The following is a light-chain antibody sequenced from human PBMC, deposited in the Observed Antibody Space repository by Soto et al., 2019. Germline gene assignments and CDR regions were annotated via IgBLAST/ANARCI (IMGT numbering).Light chain of an antibody. J-gene: IGKJ1*01. CDR3: QHWVDYMWT. V-gene: IGKV1-5*03. Sequence: DIHLTQSPSTLSASVGDRVTITCRASQSISSWLAWYQQKPGKAPKLLIYKASTLESGVPSRFSGSGSGTEFTLTICSLQPDDFATYSCQHWVDYMWTFGQGTKVEIK. CDR1: QSISSW. CDR2: KAS.